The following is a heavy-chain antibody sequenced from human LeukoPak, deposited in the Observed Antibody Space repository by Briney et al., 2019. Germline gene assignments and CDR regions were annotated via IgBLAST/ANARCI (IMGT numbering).Heavy chain of an antibody. D-gene: IGHD2/OR15-2a*01. V-gene: IGHV4-59*12. CDR1: GGSINGYY. CDR2: IYSSGTT. J-gene: IGHJ4*02. CDR3: ARGISFDY. Sequence: SETLSLTCTVSGGSINGYYWNWIRQPPGKALEWIGFIYSSGTTNYNPSLKSRVTISVDTSKNQFSLKLSSVTAADTAVYYCARGISFDYWGQGTLVTVSS.